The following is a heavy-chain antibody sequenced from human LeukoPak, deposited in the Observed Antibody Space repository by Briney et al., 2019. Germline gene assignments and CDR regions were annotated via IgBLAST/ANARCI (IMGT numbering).Heavy chain of an antibody. J-gene: IGHJ4*02. CDR3: ARDQEQWSGLDH. D-gene: IGHD6-19*01. Sequence: GGSLRLSCAASGFTFSSYSMNWVRQAPGKGLEWVSSISSSSSYIYYADSVKGRFTVSRDNAKNSLYLQMNSLRAEDTAVYYCARDQEQWSGLDHWGQGTLVTVSS. CDR2: ISSSSSYI. CDR1: GFTFSSYS. V-gene: IGHV3-21*01.